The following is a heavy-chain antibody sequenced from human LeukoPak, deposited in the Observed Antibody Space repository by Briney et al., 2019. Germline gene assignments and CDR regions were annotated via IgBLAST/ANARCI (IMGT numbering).Heavy chain of an antibody. CDR3: ARDAAAAGTSPRY. CDR1: GYTFTGYY. Sequence: ASVKVSCKASGYTFTGYYMHWVRQAPGQGLEWMGWISAYNGNTNYAQKHQGRVTMTTDPSTSTAYMELRSLRSDDTAVYYCARDAAAAGTSPRYWGQGTLVTVSS. V-gene: IGHV1-18*04. J-gene: IGHJ4*02. CDR2: ISAYNGNT. D-gene: IGHD6-13*01.